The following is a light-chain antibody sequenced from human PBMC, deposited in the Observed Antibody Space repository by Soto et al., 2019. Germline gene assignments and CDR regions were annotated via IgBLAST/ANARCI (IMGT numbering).Light chain of an antibody. V-gene: IGKV1-27*01. CDR3: QRYNGAPRA. Sequence: DIQMTQSPSSLSASVGDRVTITCRASQGISNFLAWHQQKPGKVPRLLIYAASTLQFGVPSRFSGSGSGTDFTLTISSLQPEDVATYYCQRYNGAPRAFGQGTRVEIK. J-gene: IGKJ1*01. CDR2: AAS. CDR1: QGISNF.